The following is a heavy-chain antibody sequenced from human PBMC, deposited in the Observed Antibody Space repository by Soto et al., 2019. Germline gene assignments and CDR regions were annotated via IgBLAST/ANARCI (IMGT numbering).Heavy chain of an antibody. V-gene: IGHV4-59*01. CDR2: IHSSGRS. Sequence: QVRLRESGPQVVKPSATLSLNCNVSGGAFRSYFWSWIRQSPGKGLEWIGNIHSSGRSNYNPSFKSRVAMSIDPSKNQFSVRLPSVTPADTAVYYCARDDPFDPWGQGSLVTVS. CDR1: GGAFRSYF. CDR3: ARDDPFDP. J-gene: IGHJ5*02.